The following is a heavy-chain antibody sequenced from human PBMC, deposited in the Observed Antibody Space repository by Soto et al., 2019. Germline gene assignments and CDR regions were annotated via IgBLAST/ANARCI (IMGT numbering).Heavy chain of an antibody. J-gene: IGHJ3*02. CDR3: ARAPPLKYTYGLRGAFDI. CDR2: IYYSGST. D-gene: IGHD5-18*01. CDR1: GGSISSGDYY. V-gene: IGHV4-30-4*01. Sequence: SETLSLTCTVSGGSISSGDYYWSWIRQPSGKGLEWIGYIYYSGSTYYNPSLKSRVTISVDTSKNQFSLKLSSVTAADTAVYYCARAPPLKYTYGLRGAFDIWGQGTMVTVSS.